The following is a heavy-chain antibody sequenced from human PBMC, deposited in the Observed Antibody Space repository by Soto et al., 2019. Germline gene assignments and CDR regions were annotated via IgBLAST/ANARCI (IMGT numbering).Heavy chain of an antibody. J-gene: IGHJ6*03. Sequence: GGSLRLSCAASGFTFSDYYMSWIRQAPGKGLEWVSYISSSGSTIYYADSVKGRFTISRDNAKNSLYLQMNSLRAEDTAVYYCARKANVYIGTVTLRYYYMDVWGKGTTVTVSS. D-gene: IGHD3-16*01. V-gene: IGHV3-11*01. CDR2: ISSSGSTI. CDR3: ARKANVYIGTVTLRYYYMDV. CDR1: GFTFSDYY.